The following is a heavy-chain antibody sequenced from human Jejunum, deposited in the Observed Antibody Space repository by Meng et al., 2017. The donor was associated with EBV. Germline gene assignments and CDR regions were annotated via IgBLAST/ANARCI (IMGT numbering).Heavy chain of an antibody. CDR2: INAGNYDT. CDR1: GYPFNTYA. V-gene: IGHV1-3*01. CDR3: ARGLDSSTPGTD. Sequence: QVQLVQSGAGGRQPGASVKVSCKTSGYPFNTYAIHWVRQAPGHGLEWMGRINAGNYDTKYSQKFQGRVTITRDSPTTTSYMELSSLKSEDTAVYYCARGLDSSTPGTDWGQGTLVTVSS. D-gene: IGHD6-13*01. J-gene: IGHJ4*02.